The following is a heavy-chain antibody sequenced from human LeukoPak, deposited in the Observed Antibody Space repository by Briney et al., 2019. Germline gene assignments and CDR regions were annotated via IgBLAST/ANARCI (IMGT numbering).Heavy chain of an antibody. J-gene: IGHJ3*02. Sequence: PGGSLRLSCAASGFTFDDYAMHWVRQAPGKGLEWVSLISGDGGSTYYADSVKGRFTISRDNSKNSLYLQMNSLRTEDTASYYCATGGGMTTVTNDAFDIWGQGTMVTVSS. CDR2: ISGDGGST. CDR1: GFTFDDYA. CDR3: ATGGGMTTVTNDAFDI. D-gene: IGHD4-17*01. V-gene: IGHV3-43*02.